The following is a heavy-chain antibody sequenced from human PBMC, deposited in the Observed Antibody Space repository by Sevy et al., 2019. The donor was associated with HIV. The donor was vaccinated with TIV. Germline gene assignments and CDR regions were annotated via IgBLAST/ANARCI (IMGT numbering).Heavy chain of an antibody. V-gene: IGHV2-5*02. CDR1: GFSLSTSGVG. CDR3: AHRRMVRGVITAPFDY. Sequence: SGPTLVNPTQTLTLTCTFSGFSLSTSGVGVGWIRQPPGKALEWLALIYWDDDTRNSPSLKSRLKITKDTSTNQVVLTMTNMDPVDKATYFCAHRRMVRGVITAPFDYWGQGTLVTVSS. CDR2: IYWDDDT. D-gene: IGHD3-10*01. J-gene: IGHJ4*02.